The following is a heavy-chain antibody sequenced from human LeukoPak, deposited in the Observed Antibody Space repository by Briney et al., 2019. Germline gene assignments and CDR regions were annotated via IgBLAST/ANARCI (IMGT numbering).Heavy chain of an antibody. CDR2: ITSSSSYI. Sequence: KSGGSLRLSCTASGLAFSTYSMDWVRQAPGKGLEWVSSITSSSSYIYYADSVKGRLTISRDNAKSSLYLHMNSLRAEDTAVYYCARVAGQSYHFDYWGQGTLVTVSS. CDR3: ARVAGQSYHFDY. D-gene: IGHD3-10*01. CDR1: GLAFSTYS. J-gene: IGHJ4*02. V-gene: IGHV3-21*01.